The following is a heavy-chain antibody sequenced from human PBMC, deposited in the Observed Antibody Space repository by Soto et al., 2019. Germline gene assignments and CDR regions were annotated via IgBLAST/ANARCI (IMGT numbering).Heavy chain of an antibody. CDR2: IYHSGST. Sequence: SETLSLTCAIPIFSITSVSYSWTSFRQPPGKGLEWIGYIYHSGSTYYNPSLKSRVTISVDRSKNQFSLKLSSVTAADTAVYYCARRRGFPYYYGMDVWGQGTTVT. CDR1: IFSITSVSYS. CDR3: ARRRGFPYYYGMDV. J-gene: IGHJ6*02. D-gene: IGHD5-12*01. V-gene: IGHV4-30-2*01.